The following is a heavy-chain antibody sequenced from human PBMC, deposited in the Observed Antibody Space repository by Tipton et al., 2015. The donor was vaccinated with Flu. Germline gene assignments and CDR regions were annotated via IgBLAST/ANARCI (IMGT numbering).Heavy chain of an antibody. D-gene: IGHD6-19*01. J-gene: IGHJ3*02. CDR3: ARAVEQWLGAFDI. CDR2: ISSSSSYI. CDR1: GFTFRSYS. V-gene: IGHV3-21*01. Sequence: SLRLSCAASGFTFRSYSMNWVRQAPGKGLEWVSSISSSSSYIYYADSVKGRFTISRDNAKNSLYLQMNSLRAEDTAVYYCARAVEQWLGAFDIWGQGTMVTVSS.